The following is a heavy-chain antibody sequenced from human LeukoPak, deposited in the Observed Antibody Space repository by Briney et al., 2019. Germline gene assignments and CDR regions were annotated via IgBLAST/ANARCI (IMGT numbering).Heavy chain of an antibody. Sequence: GGSLRLSCAASGFTFSTYNMNWVRQAPGKGLEWVSHISGSSSIIYYADSVKGRFTISRDNAKSSLYLQMNSLRDEDTAVYYCARYFGAPQGMDVWGQGTTVTVSS. D-gene: IGHD3-16*01. CDR2: ISGSSSII. CDR1: GFTFSTYN. J-gene: IGHJ6*02. CDR3: ARYFGAPQGMDV. V-gene: IGHV3-48*02.